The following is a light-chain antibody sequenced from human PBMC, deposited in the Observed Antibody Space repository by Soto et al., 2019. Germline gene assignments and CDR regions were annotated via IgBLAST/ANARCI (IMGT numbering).Light chain of an antibody. Sequence: DIQMTQSPSSLSASVGDRVTITFRASQSISSSLNWYQQKPGTAPKLLIYAASNWQGGVPSRFSGSGSGTDFTLTISSLQPEDFATDYCQQSYSTPPTLGQGTKLEIK. CDR3: QQSYSTPPT. J-gene: IGKJ2*01. CDR2: AAS. CDR1: QSISSS. V-gene: IGKV1-39*01.